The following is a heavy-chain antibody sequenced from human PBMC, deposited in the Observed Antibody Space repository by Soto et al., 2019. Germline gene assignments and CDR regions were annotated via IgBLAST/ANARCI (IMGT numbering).Heavy chain of an antibody. J-gene: IGHJ6*02. CDR2: IWYDGSNK. D-gene: IGHD6-19*01. CDR1: GFTFSSYG. Sequence: PGGSLSLSCAASGFTFSSYGMHWVRQAPGKGLEWVAVIWYDGSNKYYADSVKGRFTISRDNSKNTLYLQMNSLRAEDTAVYYCARDPGIAVAGPIFYYYGMDVWGQGTTVTVSS. CDR3: ARDPGIAVAGPIFYYYGMDV. V-gene: IGHV3-33*01.